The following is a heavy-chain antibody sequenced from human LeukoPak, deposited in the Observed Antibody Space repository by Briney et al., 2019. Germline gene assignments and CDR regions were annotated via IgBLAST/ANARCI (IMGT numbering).Heavy chain of an antibody. CDR2: ISYDGSNK. D-gene: IGHD2-2*01. V-gene: IGHV3-30*03. CDR1: GFTFSTYG. J-gene: IGHJ4*02. Sequence: PGGSLRLSCTASGFTFSTYGMHWVRQAPGKGLEWLAIISYDGSNKYYVDSVKGRFTISRDNFKNTLYLQLNSLRPEDTAVYYCARKTSCFDYWGRGTLVTVSS. CDR3: ARKTSCFDY.